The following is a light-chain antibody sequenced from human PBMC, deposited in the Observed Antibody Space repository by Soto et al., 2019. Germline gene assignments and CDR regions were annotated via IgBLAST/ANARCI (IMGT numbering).Light chain of an antibody. J-gene: IGKJ1*01. V-gene: IGKV3-20*01. CDR1: QSVSAGY. CDR2: GAS. Sequence: EFVLTQSPGTLSLSPGERATLSCRASQSVSAGYLAWYQQKPGQAPRLLISGASSRATAIPDRFSGSGSGADFTLTISRLEPGDFAVYYCQQYARSPATFGQGTKVEIK. CDR3: QQYARSPAT.